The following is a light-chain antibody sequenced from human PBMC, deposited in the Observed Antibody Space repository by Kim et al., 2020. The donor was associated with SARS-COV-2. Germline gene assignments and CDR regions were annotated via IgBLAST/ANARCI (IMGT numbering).Light chain of an antibody. CDR3: QQSYSTPQT. CDR1: QNISSY. CDR2: AAS. Sequence: ASVGARFTSTCRASQNISSYLNWYQQKPGKAPKLLIYAASSWQSGVPARFSGSGSGTDFTLTISSLQPEDFATYYCQQSYSTPQTFGQGTKVDIK. J-gene: IGKJ1*01. V-gene: IGKV1-39*01.